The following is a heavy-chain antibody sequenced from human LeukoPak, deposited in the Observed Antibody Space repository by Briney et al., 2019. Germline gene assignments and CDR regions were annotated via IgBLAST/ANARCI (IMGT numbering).Heavy chain of an antibody. Sequence: PGGSLRLSCAASGFSVSSCFMAWVRQAPGKGLEWVSIIYNVGSMFHADSVKGRFTISRDSSKNTVDLQMDNLRADDTAIYYCARGGDVVGALFDSWGQGTLVTVSS. V-gene: IGHV3-53*01. D-gene: IGHD1-26*01. CDR2: IYNVGSM. J-gene: IGHJ4*02. CDR1: GFSVSSCF. CDR3: ARGGDVVGALFDS.